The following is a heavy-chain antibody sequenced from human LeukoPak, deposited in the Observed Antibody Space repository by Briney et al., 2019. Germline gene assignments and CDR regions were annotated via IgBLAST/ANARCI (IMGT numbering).Heavy chain of an antibody. D-gene: IGHD6-13*01. J-gene: IGHJ4*02. CDR1: GYRFTSYW. CDR2: IYPGDSDT. CDR3: ARHVYGSSWPFDY. V-gene: IGHV5-51*01. Sequence: GESLKISCKGSGYRFTSYWIGWVRQMPGKGLEWMGIIYPGDSDTRYSPSFQGRVTISADKSISTAYLQWSSLKASDTAMYYCARHVYGSSWPFDYWGQGTLVTVSS.